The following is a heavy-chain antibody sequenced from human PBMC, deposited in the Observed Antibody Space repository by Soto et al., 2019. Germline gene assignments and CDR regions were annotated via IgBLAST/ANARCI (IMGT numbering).Heavy chain of an antibody. CDR2: IKTKIYGGTT. CDR1: GFTFSNAW. V-gene: IGHV3-15*01. J-gene: IGHJ6*03. CDR3: TTAASGYDYKDYYYYMDV. D-gene: IGHD5-12*01. Sequence: EVQLVESGGGLVKPGGSLRLSCAASGFTFSNAWMTWVRQAPGKGLEWGGRIKTKIYGGTTDHAALVNGRFTISRDDSKNTLYLQMNSLKTEDTAVYYCTTAASGYDYKDYYYYMDVWGNGTTVTVS.